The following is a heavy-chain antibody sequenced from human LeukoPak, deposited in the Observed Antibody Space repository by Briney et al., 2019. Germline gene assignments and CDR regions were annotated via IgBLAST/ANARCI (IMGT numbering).Heavy chain of an antibody. CDR2: ISSSSSYI. D-gene: IGHD1-26*01. Sequence: GGSLRLSCAASGFTFSSYSMNWVRQAPGKGLEWVSSISSSSSYIYYADSVKGRFTISRDNAKNSLYLQMNSLRAEDTAVYYCARDPGGSYSYDYYFDYWGQGTLVTVSS. CDR1: GFTFSSYS. J-gene: IGHJ4*02. V-gene: IGHV3-21*01. CDR3: ARDPGGSYSYDYYFDY.